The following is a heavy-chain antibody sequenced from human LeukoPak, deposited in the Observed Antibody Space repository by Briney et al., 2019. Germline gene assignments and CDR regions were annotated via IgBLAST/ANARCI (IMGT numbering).Heavy chain of an antibody. D-gene: IGHD5-12*01. J-gene: IGHJ4*02. CDR2: IYYSGTT. V-gene: IGHV4-59*11. CDR3: ARGDTVATGLYDY. Sequence: SETLSLTCAVSGGSISGHYWSWVRQPPGKGLEWIGYIYYSGTTNYSPSLKSRVTISIDKSKNQFSLKLSSVTAADTAVYYCARGDTVATGLYDYWGQGTLVTVSS. CDR1: GGSISGHY.